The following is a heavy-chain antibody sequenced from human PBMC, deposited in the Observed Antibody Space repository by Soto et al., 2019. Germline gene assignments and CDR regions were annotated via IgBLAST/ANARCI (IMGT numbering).Heavy chain of an antibody. D-gene: IGHD6-13*01. CDR1: GFTFSSYA. Sequence: PGGSLRLSCAASGFTFSSYAVSWVRQAPGKGPEWISSISGSGSTIYYADSVRGRFTMSRDNSKNMLYLQMNSLRAEDTAVYFCAKRQGIGAAAKNFDFWGQGARVTVSS. CDR2: ISGSGSTI. CDR3: AKRQGIGAAAKNFDF. V-gene: IGHV3-23*01. J-gene: IGHJ4*02.